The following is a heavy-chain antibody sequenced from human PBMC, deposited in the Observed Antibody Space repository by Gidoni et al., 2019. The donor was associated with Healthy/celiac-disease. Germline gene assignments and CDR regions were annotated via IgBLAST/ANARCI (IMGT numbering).Heavy chain of an antibody. CDR3: AREGSGWTHDAFDI. CDR1: GFNVSSNY. CDR2: IYSGGST. J-gene: IGHJ3*02. D-gene: IGHD6-19*01. Sequence: EVQLVESGGGLVQPGGSLRLSCAAPGFNVSSNYMSWVRQAPGKGLEWVSVIYSGGSTYYADSVKGRFTISRDNSKNTLYLQMNSLRAEDTAVYYCAREGSGWTHDAFDIWGQGTMVTVSS. V-gene: IGHV3-66*01.